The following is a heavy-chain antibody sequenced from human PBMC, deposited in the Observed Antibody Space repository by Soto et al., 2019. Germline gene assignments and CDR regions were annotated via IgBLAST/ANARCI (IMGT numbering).Heavy chain of an antibody. CDR3: ARHEQFYYYYYGMDV. J-gene: IGHJ6*02. CDR1: GYSFTTYW. V-gene: IGHV5-51*01. D-gene: IGHD4-4*01. Sequence: PGESLKISCKASGYSFTTYWIAWLRQMPGKGLEWMGIINPGDSDIRYSPSFQGQVTISADNSISTAYLQWSSLKASDTAMYYCARHEQFYYYYYGMDVWGQGTAVSV. CDR2: INPGDSDI.